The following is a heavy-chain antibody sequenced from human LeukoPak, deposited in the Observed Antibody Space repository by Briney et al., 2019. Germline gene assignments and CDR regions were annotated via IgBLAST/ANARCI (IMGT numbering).Heavy chain of an antibody. Sequence: GRSLRPSCAASGFTFDDYAMHWVRQAPGKGLEWVSGISWNSGSIGYADSVKGRFTISRDNAKNSLYLQMNSLRAEDTALYYCAKDISSGLDSHFDYWGQGTLVTVSS. CDR1: GFTFDDYA. CDR3: AKDISSGLDSHFDY. D-gene: IGHD6-19*01. CDR2: ISWNSGSI. J-gene: IGHJ4*02. V-gene: IGHV3-9*01.